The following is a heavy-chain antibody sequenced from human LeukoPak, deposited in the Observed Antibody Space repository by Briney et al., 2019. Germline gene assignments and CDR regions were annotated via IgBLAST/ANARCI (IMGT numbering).Heavy chain of an antibody. CDR1: GLTFSSYE. Sequence: GGSLRLSCAASGLTFSSYEMNWVRQAPGKGLERVSYITSSGSTIYYADSVKGRFTISRDNAKNSLFLQMNSLRAEDTAVYYCAVAQRGDDCYGYYFDYWGQGTLVTVSS. CDR3: AVAQRGDDCYGYYFDY. V-gene: IGHV3-48*03. CDR2: ITSSGSTI. D-gene: IGHD2-21*02. J-gene: IGHJ4*02.